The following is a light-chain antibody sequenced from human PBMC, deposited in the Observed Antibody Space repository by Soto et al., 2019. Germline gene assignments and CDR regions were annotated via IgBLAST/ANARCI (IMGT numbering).Light chain of an antibody. CDR1: SSDVGGYNY. J-gene: IGLJ1*01. V-gene: IGLV2-11*01. CDR3: CSYAGSYTLYV. Sequence: LTQPRSVSGSPGQSVTISCTGTSSDVGGYNYVSWYQQHPGKAPKLMIYDVSKRPSGVPDRFSGSKSGNTASLTISGLQAADEADYYCCSYAGSYTLYVFGTGTKGTVL. CDR2: DVS.